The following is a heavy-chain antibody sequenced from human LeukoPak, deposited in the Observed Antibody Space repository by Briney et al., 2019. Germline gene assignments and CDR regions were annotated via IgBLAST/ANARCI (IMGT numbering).Heavy chain of an antibody. J-gene: IGHJ6*03. V-gene: IGHV1-69*05. D-gene: IGHD5/OR15-5a*01. Sequence: SSVKVSCKASGGTFSSYAISWVRQAPGQGLEWMGGIIPIFGTANYAQKFQGRVTITTDESTSTAYMELSSLRSEDTAVYYCATSLNYYYYYYMDVWGKGTTVTVSS. CDR2: IIPIFGTA. CDR1: GGTFSSYA. CDR3: ATSLNYYYYYYMDV.